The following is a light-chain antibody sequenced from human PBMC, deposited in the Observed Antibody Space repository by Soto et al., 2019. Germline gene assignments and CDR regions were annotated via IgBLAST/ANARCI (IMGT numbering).Light chain of an antibody. CDR3: SAWDDSMSGYV. V-gene: IGLV1-47*01. J-gene: IGLJ1*01. Sequence: QSALTQAPSASGTPGQRVTISCSGSSFNIGSNYVYWYQQLPGTAPKLVIFRNDQRPSGIPDRISGSKSGTSASLAISGLRSEDEADYYCSAWDDSMSGYVFGTGTNVTVL. CDR2: RND. CDR1: SFNIGSNY.